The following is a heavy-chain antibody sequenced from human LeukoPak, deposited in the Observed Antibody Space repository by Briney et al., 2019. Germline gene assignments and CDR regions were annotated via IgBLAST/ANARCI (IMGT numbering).Heavy chain of an antibody. CDR1: GFTFSGST. Sequence: GGSLRLSCAASGFTFSGSTMHWVRQASGKGLEWVGRIKSKGNTYATAYAASVKGRFTISRDDSKNTAYLQMNNLKTEDTAMYYCTRVGPTTADYWGQGTLVTVSS. CDR2: IKSKGNTYAT. J-gene: IGHJ4*02. CDR3: TRVGPTTADY. V-gene: IGHV3-73*01. D-gene: IGHD5-12*01.